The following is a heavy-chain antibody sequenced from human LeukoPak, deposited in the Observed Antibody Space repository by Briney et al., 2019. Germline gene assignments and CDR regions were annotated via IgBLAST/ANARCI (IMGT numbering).Heavy chain of an antibody. V-gene: IGHV3-21*01. CDR1: GFTFSSYS. CDR3: AREPSAYENYFDY. D-gene: IGHD5-12*01. CDR2: ISSSSSYI. J-gene: IGHJ4*02. Sequence: PGGSLRLSCAASGFTFSSYSMNWVRQAPGKGLEWVSSISSSSSYIYYADSVKGRFTISRDNAKNSLYLQMNSLRAEDTAVYYCAREPSAYENYFDYWGQGTLVTVSS.